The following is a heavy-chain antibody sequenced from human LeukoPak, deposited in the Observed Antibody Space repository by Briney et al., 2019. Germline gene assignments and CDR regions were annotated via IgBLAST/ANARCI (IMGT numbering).Heavy chain of an antibody. Sequence: GGSLRLSCAASGFTFSSYALTWVRQAPGKGLEWVSAISGGGGSAYYADSVKGRFTISRDSSMNTLYLQMNSLTAGDTAVYYCAKAVGATRGYYYSGMGVWGQGTTVTVSS. D-gene: IGHD1-26*01. V-gene: IGHV3-23*01. CDR1: GFTFSSYA. CDR2: ISGGGGSA. CDR3: AKAVGATRGYYYSGMGV. J-gene: IGHJ6*02.